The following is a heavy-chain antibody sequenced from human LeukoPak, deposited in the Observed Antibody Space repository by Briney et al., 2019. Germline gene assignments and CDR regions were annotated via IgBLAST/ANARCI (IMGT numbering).Heavy chain of an antibody. D-gene: IGHD6-19*01. CDR3: AREYTLYRSGWFLDY. Sequence: SETLSLTCAVSGGSISSGGYSWSWIRQPPGKGLEWIGYIYHSGSTYYNPSLKSRVTISVDRSKNQFSLKLSSVTAADTAVYYCAREYTLYRSGWFLDYWGQGTVVTVSS. CDR2: IYHSGST. J-gene: IGHJ4*02. V-gene: IGHV4-30-2*01. CDR1: GGSISSGGYS.